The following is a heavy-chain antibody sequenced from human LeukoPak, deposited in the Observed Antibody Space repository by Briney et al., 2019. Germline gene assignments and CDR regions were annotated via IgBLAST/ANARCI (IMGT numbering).Heavy chain of an antibody. CDR2: IYYSGST. CDR3: ARLPLWFGELLFDY. CDR1: GGSISSGDYY. V-gene: IGHV4-30-4*08. D-gene: IGHD3-10*01. J-gene: IGHJ4*02. Sequence: PSQTLSLTCTVSGGSISSGDYYWSWIRQPPGKGLEWIGYIYYSGSTYYNPSLKSRVTISVDTSKNQFSLKLSSVTAADTAVYYCARLPLWFGELLFDYWGQGTLVTVSS.